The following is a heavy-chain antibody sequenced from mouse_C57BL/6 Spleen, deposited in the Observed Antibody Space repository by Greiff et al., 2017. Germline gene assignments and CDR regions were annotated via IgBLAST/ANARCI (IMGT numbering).Heavy chain of an antibody. V-gene: IGHV1-9*01. D-gene: IGHD1-1*01. CDR1: GYTFTGYW. Sequence: VQLPESGAELMKPGASVKLSCKATGYTFTGYWIEWVKQRPGHGLEWIGEILPGSGSTNYNEKFKGKATFTADTSSNTAYRQLSSLTTEYSAIYYCASSSFIPTVGATNYYAMDYWGQGTSVTVSS. J-gene: IGHJ4*01. CDR3: ASSSFIPTVGATNYYAMDY. CDR2: ILPGSGST.